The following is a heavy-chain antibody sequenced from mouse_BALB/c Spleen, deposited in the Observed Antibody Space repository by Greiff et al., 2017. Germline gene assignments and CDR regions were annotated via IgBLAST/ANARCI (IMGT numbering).Heavy chain of an antibody. CDR2: ISSGGSYT. CDR3: ARKEYGNYLYYAMDY. Sequence: EVKLMESGGGLVKPGGSLKLSCAASGFTFSSYAMSWVRQTPEKRLEWVATISSGGSYTYYPDSVKGRFTISRDNAKNTLYLQMSSLRSEDTAMYYCARKEYGNYLYYAMDYWGQGTSVTVSS. CDR1: GFTFSSYA. D-gene: IGHD2-10*02. V-gene: IGHV5-9-3*01. J-gene: IGHJ4*01.